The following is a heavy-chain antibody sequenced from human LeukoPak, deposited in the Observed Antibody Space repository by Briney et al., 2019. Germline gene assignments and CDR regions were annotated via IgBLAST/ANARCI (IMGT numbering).Heavy chain of an antibody. CDR1: GFTFSSYI. CDR2: ISSSSDYI. Sequence: GGSLRLSCAASGFTFSSYIMNWVRQAPGKGLEWVSSISSSSDYIYYVDSVKGRFTISRDNAKKSLYLQMNSLRAEDTAVYYCARDHRVAGATGSSDYWGQGTLVTVSS. J-gene: IGHJ4*02. V-gene: IGHV3-21*01. D-gene: IGHD1-26*01. CDR3: ARDHRVAGATGSSDY.